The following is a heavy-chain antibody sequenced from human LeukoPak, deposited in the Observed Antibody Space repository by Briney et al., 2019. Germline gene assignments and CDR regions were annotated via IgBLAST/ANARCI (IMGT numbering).Heavy chain of an antibody. CDR2: IKKDGSEK. J-gene: IGHJ3*02. CDR3: ASTYVVVTAVHDAFHI. V-gene: IGHV3-7*01. CDR1: EFSFSNYW. D-gene: IGHD2-21*02. Sequence: PGGSLRLSCAASEFSFSNYWMSWVRQAPGKGLEWVANIKKDGSEKYYVDSVKGRFTISRDDAKNSLFLQMNSLRAEGTAVYYCASTYVVVTAVHDAFHIWGQGTMVTVSS.